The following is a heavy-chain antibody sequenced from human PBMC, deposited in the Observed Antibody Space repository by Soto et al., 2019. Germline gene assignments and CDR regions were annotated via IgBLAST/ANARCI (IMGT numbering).Heavy chain of an antibody. V-gene: IGHV3-23*01. CDR3: AKDMERSDFWCGYYSWYYYGMDV. Sequence: LSLTCAASGFTFSSYAMSWVRQAPGKGLEWVSAISGSGGSTYYADSVKGRFTISRDNSKNTLYLQMNSLRAEDTVVYYCAKDMERSDFWCGYYSWYYYGMDVWGQGTTVTVSS. CDR1: GFTFSSYA. CDR2: ISGSGGST. D-gene: IGHD3-3*01. J-gene: IGHJ6*02.